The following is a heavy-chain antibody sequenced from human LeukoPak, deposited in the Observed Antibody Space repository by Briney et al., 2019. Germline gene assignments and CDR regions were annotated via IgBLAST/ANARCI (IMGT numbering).Heavy chain of an antibody. J-gene: IGHJ4*02. V-gene: IGHV3-9*01. D-gene: IGHD1-26*01. CDR2: ISWNSGSI. CDR3: AKDMGGSYPLGLDY. Sequence: GRSLRLSCAASGFTFDDYAMHWVRQAPVKGLEWVSGISWNSGSIGYADSVKGRFTISRDNAKNSLYLQMNSLRAEDTALYYCAKDMGGSYPLGLDYWGQGTLVTVSS. CDR1: GFTFDDYA.